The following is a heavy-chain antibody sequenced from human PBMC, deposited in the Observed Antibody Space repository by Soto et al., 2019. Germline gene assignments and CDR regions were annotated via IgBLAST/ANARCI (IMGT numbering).Heavy chain of an antibody. Sequence: GESLKISCKGSGYSFTSNWIGWVRQMPGKGLEWMGIIYPGDSDTRYSPPFQGQVTISADKSISTAYLQWSRLKASDSAVYYCARTRYYDSSGVSWFDPWGQGTLVTVSS. CDR1: GYSFTSNW. CDR3: ARTRYYDSSGVSWFDP. J-gene: IGHJ5*02. CDR2: IYPGDSDT. D-gene: IGHD3-22*01. V-gene: IGHV5-51*01.